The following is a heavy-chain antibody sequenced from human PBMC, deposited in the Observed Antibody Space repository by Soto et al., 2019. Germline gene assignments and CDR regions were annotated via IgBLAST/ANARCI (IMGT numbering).Heavy chain of an antibody. CDR2: ILYDGSNK. CDR1: GFPLHSYG. J-gene: IGHJ6*02. Sequence: GGALRPSRAGAGFPLHSYGMPRVRPAPGQGAGGVAVILYDGSNKYYADSVKGRFTISRDNSKNTLYLQMNSLRAEDTAVYYCAKDFWSGYYLGNDYYYYGMDVWGQGTTVTVSS. D-gene: IGHD3-3*01. V-gene: IGHV3-33*06. CDR3: AKDFWSGYYLGNDYYYYGMDV.